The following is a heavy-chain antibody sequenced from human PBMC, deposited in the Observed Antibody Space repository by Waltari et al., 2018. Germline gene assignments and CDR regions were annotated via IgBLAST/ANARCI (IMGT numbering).Heavy chain of an antibody. Sequence: QVQLQQWGAGLLKPSETLSLTCAVYGGSFSGYYWSWIRQPPGKGLEWIGEINHSGSTNYNPSLKSRVTISVDTSKNQFSLKLNSVTAADTAVYYCASQAAAGRFGDYWGQGTLVTVSS. V-gene: IGHV4-34*01. CDR3: ASQAAAGRFGDY. D-gene: IGHD6-13*01. CDR2: INHSGST. CDR1: GGSFSGYY. J-gene: IGHJ4*02.